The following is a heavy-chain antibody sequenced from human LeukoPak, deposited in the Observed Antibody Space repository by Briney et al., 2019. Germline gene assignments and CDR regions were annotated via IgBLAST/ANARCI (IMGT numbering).Heavy chain of an antibody. V-gene: IGHV4-34*01. J-gene: IGHJ4*02. CDR3: ARRRRGPGLDIVVVPAAVGTPIDY. D-gene: IGHD2-2*03. CDR2: INHSGST. Sequence: SETLSLTCAVYGGSFSGYYWSWIRQPPGKGLEWIGEINHSGSTNYNPSLKSRVTISVDTSKNQFSLKLSSVTAADTAVYYCARRRRGPGLDIVVVPAAVGTPIDYWGQGTLVTVSS. CDR1: GGSFSGYY.